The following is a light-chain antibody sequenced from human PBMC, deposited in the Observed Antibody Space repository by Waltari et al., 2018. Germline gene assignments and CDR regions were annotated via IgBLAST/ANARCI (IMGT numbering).Light chain of an antibody. V-gene: IGLV3-21*01. J-gene: IGLJ1*01. CDR1: NIGTYR. CDR2: YDR. Sequence: SYVVTQPPSVSVAPGATATITCGGDNIGTYRLHWYQQKAGQAPVLVIFYDRDRPSGIPDRFSGSNSGNTATLTISGLLPEDESDYYCCSYAGDNTFLFGSGTKVTV. CDR3: CSYAGDNTFL.